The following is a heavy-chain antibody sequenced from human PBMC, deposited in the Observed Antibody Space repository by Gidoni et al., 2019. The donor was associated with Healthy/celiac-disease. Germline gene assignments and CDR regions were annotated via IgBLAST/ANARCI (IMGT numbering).Heavy chain of an antibody. V-gene: IGHV1-3*02. CDR3: AREYSSSSGGLGY. CDR2: SNAGNGNT. CDR1: GYTFTSYA. D-gene: IGHD6-6*01. J-gene: IGHJ4*02. Sequence: QVQLVQSGAEVKKPGASVKVSCQASGYTFTSYAMHWVRQAPGQRLEWMGWSNAGNGNTKYSQEFQGRVTITRDTSASTAYMELSSLRSEDMAVYYCAREYSSSSGGLGYWGQGTLVTVSS.